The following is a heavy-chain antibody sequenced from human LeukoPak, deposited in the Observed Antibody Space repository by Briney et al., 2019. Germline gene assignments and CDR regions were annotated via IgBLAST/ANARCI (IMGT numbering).Heavy chain of an antibody. J-gene: IGHJ4*02. CDR1: GDSVSSNSAA. CDR3: ARDSQPPGIAAAGLSGFDY. V-gene: IGHV6-1*01. D-gene: IGHD6-13*01. Sequence: SQTLSLTCAISGDSVSSNSAAWNWIRQSPSRGLEWLGGTYYRSKWYNDYAVSVKSRITINPDTSKNQFSLQLNSVTPEDTAVYYCARDSQPPGIAAAGLSGFDYWGQGTLVTVSS. CDR2: TYYRSKWYN.